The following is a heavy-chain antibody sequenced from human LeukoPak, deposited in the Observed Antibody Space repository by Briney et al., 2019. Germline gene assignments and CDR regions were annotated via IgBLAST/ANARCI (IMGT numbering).Heavy chain of an antibody. J-gene: IGHJ4*02. V-gene: IGHV3-7*01. CDR3: AKDVPTAYFDY. Sequence: GGSLRLSCAASGFTFSSYWMSWVRQAPGKGLEWVANIKQDGSEKYYVDSVKGRFTISRDNSKTTLYLQMNSLRAEDTAVYYCAKDVPTAYFDYWGQGTLVTVSS. CDR2: IKQDGSEK. CDR1: GFTFSSYW. D-gene: IGHD2-2*01.